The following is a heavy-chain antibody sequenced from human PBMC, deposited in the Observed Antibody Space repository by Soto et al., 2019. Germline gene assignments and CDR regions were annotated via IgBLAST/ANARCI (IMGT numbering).Heavy chain of an antibody. CDR2: ISYDASNK. V-gene: IGHV3-30-3*01. J-gene: IGHJ6*02. CDR3: ARDNLHTGGMHV. D-gene: IGHD7-27*01. CDR1: GFTFSSCA. Sequence: QVQLVESGGGVVQPGRSLILSCAASGFTFSSCAMHCVRQAPGKGLAWVALISYDASNKYYPDSLKGRFTISRDNSKNTLYLQMTSLRAEDTAVYYCARDNLHTGGMHVWGQGTTVTVSS.